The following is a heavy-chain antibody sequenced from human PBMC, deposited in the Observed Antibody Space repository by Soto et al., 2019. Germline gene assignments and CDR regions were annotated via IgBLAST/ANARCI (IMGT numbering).Heavy chain of an antibody. CDR3: ARGGYSGYDIPYYFDY. Sequence: TGGSLRLSCAASGFTFSSYSMNWVRQTPGKGLEWVSYISSSSSTIYYADSVKGRFTISRDNAENSLYLQMNSLRDDDTAVYYCARGGYSGYDIPYYFDYWGQGALVTVSS. D-gene: IGHD5-12*01. CDR2: ISSSSSTI. J-gene: IGHJ4*02. V-gene: IGHV3-48*02. CDR1: GFTFSSYS.